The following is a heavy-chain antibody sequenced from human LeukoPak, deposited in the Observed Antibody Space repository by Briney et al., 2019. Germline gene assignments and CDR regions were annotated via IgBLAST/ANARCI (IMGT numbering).Heavy chain of an antibody. Sequence: GGSLRPSCAASGFTFSSYSMNWVRQAPGKGLEWVSSISSSSSYIYYADSVKGRFTISRDNAKNSLYLQMNSLRAEDTAVYYCARGRDGSSWSNSIFDYWGQGTLVTVSS. CDR3: ARGRDGSSWSNSIFDY. CDR2: ISSSSSYI. V-gene: IGHV3-21*01. D-gene: IGHD6-13*01. J-gene: IGHJ4*02. CDR1: GFTFSSYS.